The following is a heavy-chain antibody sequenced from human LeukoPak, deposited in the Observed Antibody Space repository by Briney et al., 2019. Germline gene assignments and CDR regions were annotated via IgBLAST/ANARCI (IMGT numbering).Heavy chain of an antibody. V-gene: IGHV3-48*02. CDR2: ITTSDGNT. CDR1: GFTFSSYT. CDR3: ARRFDS. Sequence: GGSLRLSCAASGFTFSSYTMSWVRQAPGKGLEWVSTITTSDGNTYYADSVKGRFTISRDNAKNSLYLQMNSLRDEDTAVYYCARRFDSWGQGTLVTVSS. J-gene: IGHJ4*02.